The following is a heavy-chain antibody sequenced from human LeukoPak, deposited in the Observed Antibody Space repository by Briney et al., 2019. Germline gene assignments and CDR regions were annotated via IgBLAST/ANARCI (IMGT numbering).Heavy chain of an antibody. Sequence: SETLSLTCAVYGGSFSGYYWSWIRQPPGKGLEWIGEINHSGSTNYNPSLKSRATISVDTSKNQFSLKLSSVTAADTAVYYCARDLDYWGQGTLVTVSS. CDR2: INHSGST. V-gene: IGHV4-34*01. CDR1: GGSFSGYY. J-gene: IGHJ4*02. CDR3: ARDLDY.